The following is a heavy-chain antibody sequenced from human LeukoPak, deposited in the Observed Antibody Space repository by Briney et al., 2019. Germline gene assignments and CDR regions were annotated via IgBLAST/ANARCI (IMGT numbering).Heavy chain of an antibody. J-gene: IGHJ4*02. V-gene: IGHV4-59*01. Sequence: SETLSLTCTVSGGSISPYYWSWIRQPPGKGLEWIGYIYYSRSTNYNPSLKSRVTISVDTSKNQFSLKLSSVTAADTAVYYCARGEPTYYFDYWGQGTLVTVSS. D-gene: IGHD1-26*01. CDR3: ARGEPTYYFDY. CDR1: GGSISPYY. CDR2: IYYSRST.